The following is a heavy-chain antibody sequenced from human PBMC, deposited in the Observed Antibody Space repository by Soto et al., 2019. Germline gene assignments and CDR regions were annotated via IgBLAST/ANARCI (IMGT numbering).Heavy chain of an antibody. J-gene: IGHJ2*01. V-gene: IGHV1-69*08. CDR1: GDTFSSHT. CDR2: IIPALGTA. Sequence: QDQLVQSGAEVKKPGSSVKVSCKASGDTFSSHTFSWVRQAPGQGLEWMGRIIPALGTATYAQKFQGRVTITADESATTVYMEQNSLRSEDTAVYYCARPDFGDYWYFDLWGRGTLVTVSS. CDR3: ARPDFGDYWYFDL. D-gene: IGHD4-17*01.